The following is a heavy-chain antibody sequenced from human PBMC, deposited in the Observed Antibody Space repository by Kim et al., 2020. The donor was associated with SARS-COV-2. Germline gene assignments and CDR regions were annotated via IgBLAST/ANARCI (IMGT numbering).Heavy chain of an antibody. J-gene: IGHJ6*02. CDR2: ISSSGSTI. V-gene: IGHV3-11*01. CDR1: GFTFSDYY. Sequence: GGSLRLSCAASGFTFSDYYMSWIRQAPGKGLEWVSYISSSGSTIYYADSVKGRFTISRDNAKNSLYLQMNSLRAEDTAVYYCARDGAVAAYYYYGMDVWGQGTTVTVSS. D-gene: IGHD6-19*01. CDR3: ARDGAVAAYYYYGMDV.